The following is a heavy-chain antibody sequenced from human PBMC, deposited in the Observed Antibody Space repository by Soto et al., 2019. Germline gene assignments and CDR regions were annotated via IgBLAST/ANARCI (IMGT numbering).Heavy chain of an antibody. CDR2: VYYSGST. CDR1: WGSSSDYY. V-gene: IGHV4-59*08. CDR3: ARQAID. J-gene: IGHJ4*02. Sequence: SVIQPLPWTVFWGSSSDYYWSWFRQAPGKGLDWIGYVYYSGSTNYNPSLQSRVTMSVDTSKNQFSLKLSSVTAADTAVYYCARQAIDWGQGTLVTVSS.